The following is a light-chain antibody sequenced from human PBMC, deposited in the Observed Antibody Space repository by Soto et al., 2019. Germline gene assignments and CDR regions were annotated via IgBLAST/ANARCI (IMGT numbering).Light chain of an antibody. CDR2: NIG. Sequence: IVLTQSPGTMSLSPGDRATLSCRASQTVTSVFLAWFQQKPGQSPRLLTYNIGTRDTGIPDRIIASGSGTDFTLTISRLEPEDFAEYYCQLYGDSPTFGGGTKVEIK. CDR3: QLYGDSPT. V-gene: IGKV3-20*01. CDR1: QTVTSVF. J-gene: IGKJ4*01.